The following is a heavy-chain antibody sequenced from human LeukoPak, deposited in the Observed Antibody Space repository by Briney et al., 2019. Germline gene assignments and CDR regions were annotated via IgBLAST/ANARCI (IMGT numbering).Heavy chain of an antibody. CDR1: GYTFTSYD. Sequence: ASVKVSCKASGYTFTSYDINWVRQAPGQGLEWMGRIIPILGIANYAQKFQGRVTITADKSTSTAYMELSSLRSEDTAVYYCARLDGGDLDYWGQGTLVTVSS. V-gene: IGHV1-69*04. CDR3: ARLDGGDLDY. D-gene: IGHD3-10*01. CDR2: IIPILGIA. J-gene: IGHJ4*02.